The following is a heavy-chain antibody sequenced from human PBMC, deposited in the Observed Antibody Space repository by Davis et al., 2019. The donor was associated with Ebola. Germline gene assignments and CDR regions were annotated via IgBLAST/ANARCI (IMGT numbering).Heavy chain of an antibody. V-gene: IGHV6-1*01. CDR1: GDSVSSGG. CDR3: VRGWGRTGLGV. D-gene: IGHD1-26*01. Sequence: PSETLSLTCAISGDSVSSGGWNWIRQSPSRGLEWLGRTYHNSKWNNDYAIAVKSRITINPDTSKNQLSLQLNSVTPEDTAVYYCVRGWGRTGLGVWGQGTTVTVSS. CDR2: TYHNSKWNN. J-gene: IGHJ6*02.